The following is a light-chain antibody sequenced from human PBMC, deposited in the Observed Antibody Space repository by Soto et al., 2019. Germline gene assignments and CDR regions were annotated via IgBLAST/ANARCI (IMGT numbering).Light chain of an antibody. Sequence: EIVLTQSPATLSLSPGERATLPCRASRSVTSYLAWYQQKPGQAPRLLIYDVSNRASGIPARFSGSGSETDFTLTISSLEPEDFAVYYCQQRSDWPLTFGQGTRLEI. V-gene: IGKV3-11*01. CDR2: DVS. CDR3: QQRSDWPLT. CDR1: RSVTSY. J-gene: IGKJ5*01.